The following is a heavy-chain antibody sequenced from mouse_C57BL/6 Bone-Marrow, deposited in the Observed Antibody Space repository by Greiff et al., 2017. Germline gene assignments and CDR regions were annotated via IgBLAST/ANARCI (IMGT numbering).Heavy chain of an antibody. CDR3: ARAYDYDGWYFDV. D-gene: IGHD2-4*01. V-gene: IGHV5-16*01. Sequence: EVKLMESEGGLVQPGSSMKLSCTASGFTFSDYYMAWVRQVPEKGLEWVANINYDGSSTYYLDSLKSRFIISRDNAKNILYLQMSSLKSEDTATYYCARAYDYDGWYFDVWGTGTTVTVSS. J-gene: IGHJ1*03. CDR1: GFTFSDYY. CDR2: INYDGSST.